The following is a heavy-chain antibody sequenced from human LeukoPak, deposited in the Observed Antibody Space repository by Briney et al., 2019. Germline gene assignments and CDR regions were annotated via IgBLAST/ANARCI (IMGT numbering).Heavy chain of an antibody. D-gene: IGHD1-26*01. CDR1: GGSISSYY. CDR3: ARRGARGSYHFDY. CDR2: IYTSGST. Sequence: SETLSLTCTVSGGSISSYYWSWIRQPPGKGLEWIGYIYTSGSTNYNPSLKSRVTISVDTSKNQFSLKLSSVTAADTAVYYCARRGARGSYHFDYSGQGTLVTVSS. V-gene: IGHV4-4*09. J-gene: IGHJ4*02.